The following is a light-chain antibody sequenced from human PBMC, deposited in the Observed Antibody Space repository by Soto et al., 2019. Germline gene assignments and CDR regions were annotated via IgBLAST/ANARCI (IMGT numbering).Light chain of an antibody. CDR3: QQFGGSPLYT. CDR1: QSISRSY. V-gene: IGKV3-20*01. CDR2: GTS. Sequence: EIVLTQSPGTLSLSPGERATLSCRASQSISRSYLAWYQQKPGQPPRLLIYGTSSRATGIPDRFSGSGSGTDLTLTISRLEPEDFAVYYCQQFGGSPLYTFGQGTKLEI. J-gene: IGKJ2*01.